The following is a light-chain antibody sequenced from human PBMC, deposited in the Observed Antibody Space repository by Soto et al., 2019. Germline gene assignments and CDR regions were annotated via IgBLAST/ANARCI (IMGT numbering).Light chain of an antibody. J-gene: IGKJ3*01. CDR3: MQALRTPGT. V-gene: IGKV2-28*01. Sequence: DIVMTQSPLSLPVTPGEPASISCRSNQSLLHSNGYNYLDWYLQKPGQSPQLLIYLGSNRASGVPDRFSGSGSGTDFTLKISRVEAEDVGVYYCMQALRTPGTFGPGTKVDIK. CDR2: LGS. CDR1: QSLLHSNGYNY.